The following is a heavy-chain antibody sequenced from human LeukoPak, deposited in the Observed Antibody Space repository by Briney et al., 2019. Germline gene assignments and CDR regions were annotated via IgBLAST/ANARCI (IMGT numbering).Heavy chain of an antibody. CDR3: AKGIYSSGWSYFDY. J-gene: IGHJ4*01. V-gene: IGHV3-23*01. D-gene: IGHD6-19*01. CDR2: LSGSGITT. Sequence: GGSLRLSCAAFGFTFINSAMSWVRQAPGEGVERVSTLSGSGITTYYADSVKGRFTISRDNSKSTLYLQMNSLRAEDTAVYYCAKGIYSSGWSYFDYWGDGTLVTVSS. CDR1: GFTFINSA.